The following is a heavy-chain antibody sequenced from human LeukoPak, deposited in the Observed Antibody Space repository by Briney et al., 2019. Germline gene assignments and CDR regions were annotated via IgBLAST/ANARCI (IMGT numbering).Heavy chain of an antibody. CDR2: ISYDGSNR. Sequence: GGSLRLSCAASGFIFSNYAMSWVRQAPGKGLEWVAVISYDGSNRNYADSVKGRFTISRDNSKNTLYLQMNSLRPEDAALYYCARATNPAIAGHFDYWGQGTLVTVSS. CDR3: ARATNPAIAGHFDY. V-gene: IGHV3-30*04. D-gene: IGHD6-13*01. CDR1: GFIFSNYA. J-gene: IGHJ4*02.